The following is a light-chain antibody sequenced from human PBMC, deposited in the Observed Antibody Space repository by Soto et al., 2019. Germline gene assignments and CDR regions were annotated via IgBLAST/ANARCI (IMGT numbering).Light chain of an antibody. CDR1: QSISLF. Sequence: DIQMTQSPSSLSASVGDRVSITCRASQSISLFLNWYQQKPGKAPKLLIYAASSLQSGVPSRFTGNGSGTDFTLTISTLQPEDFATYYCHQTDSIPETFGRGTKVEIK. CDR3: HQTDSIPET. CDR2: AAS. V-gene: IGKV1-39*01. J-gene: IGKJ4*02.